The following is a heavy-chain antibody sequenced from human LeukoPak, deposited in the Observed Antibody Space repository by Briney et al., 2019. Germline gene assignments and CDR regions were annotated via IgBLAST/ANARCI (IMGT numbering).Heavy chain of an antibody. Sequence: GGSLRLSCAASGFTFSSYAMHWVRQAPGKGLEWVAVISYDGNIKYYTDSVKGRFTISRDNSKNTLYLQMNSLRAEDTAVYYCARDYLMGGTTGKAFDIWGQGTMVTNSS. J-gene: IGHJ3*02. CDR2: ISYDGNIK. CDR1: GFTFSSYA. CDR3: ARDYLMGGTTGKAFDI. V-gene: IGHV3-30*04. D-gene: IGHD1-26*01.